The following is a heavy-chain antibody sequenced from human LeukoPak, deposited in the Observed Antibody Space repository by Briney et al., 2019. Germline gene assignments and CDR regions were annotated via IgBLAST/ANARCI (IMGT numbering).Heavy chain of an antibody. CDR2: IRSTGTTI. J-gene: IGHJ6*03. D-gene: IGHD3-10*01. Sequence: GGSLRLSCAASGFTFSSSEMYWVRQAPGKGLEWVSYIRSTGTTIYYADSVKGRFTISRDNSKNTLYLQMNSLRAEDTAVYNCAKGDFYGSGRDYYYYMDVWGKGTTVTISS. CDR1: GFTFSSSE. CDR3: AKGDFYGSGRDYYYYMDV. V-gene: IGHV3-48*03.